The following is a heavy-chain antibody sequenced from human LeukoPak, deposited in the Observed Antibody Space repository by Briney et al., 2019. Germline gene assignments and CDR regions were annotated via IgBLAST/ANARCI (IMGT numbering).Heavy chain of an antibody. Sequence: TGGSLRLSCAASGFTFSSYSMNWVRQAPGKGLEWVSSISSSSSYIYYADSVKGRFTISRDNAKNSLYLQMNSLRAEDTAEYYCAKVPPGGSREDWFDPWGQGTLVTVSS. CDR3: AKVPPGGSREDWFDP. CDR1: GFTFSSYS. D-gene: IGHD1-26*01. V-gene: IGHV3-21*01. J-gene: IGHJ5*02. CDR2: ISSSSSYI.